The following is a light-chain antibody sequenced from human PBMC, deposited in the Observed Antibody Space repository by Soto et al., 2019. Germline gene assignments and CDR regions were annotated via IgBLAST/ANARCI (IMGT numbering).Light chain of an antibody. CDR3: QQCNTFWT. J-gene: IGKJ1*01. Sequence: EIVMTQSPATLSVSPGERATLSFRASQSVSSNLAWYQQKPGQAPRLLIYTTSIRATGIPDRFSGSGSGTEFTLTISSLQPDDFATYYCQQCNTFWTFGQGTKVDI. CDR1: QSVSSN. V-gene: IGKV3D-15*01. CDR2: TTS.